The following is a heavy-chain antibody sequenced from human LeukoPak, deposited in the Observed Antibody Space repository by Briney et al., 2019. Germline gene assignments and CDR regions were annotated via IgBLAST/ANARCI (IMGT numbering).Heavy chain of an antibody. J-gene: IGHJ6*02. V-gene: IGHV3-53*01. CDR2: IYSGGST. D-gene: IGHD3-22*01. Sequence: GGSLRLSCAASGFTFSSYAMSWVRQAPGKGLEWVSVIYSGGSTYYADSVKGRFTISRDNSKNTLYLQMNSLRAEDTAVYYCARDRYYYDSSGYYYYYYGMDVWGQGTTVTVSS. CDR3: ARDRYYYDSSGYYYYYYGMDV. CDR1: GFTFSSYA.